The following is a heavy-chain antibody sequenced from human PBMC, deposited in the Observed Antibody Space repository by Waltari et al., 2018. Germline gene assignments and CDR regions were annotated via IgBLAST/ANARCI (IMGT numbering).Heavy chain of an antibody. J-gene: IGHJ5*02. D-gene: IGHD6-13*01. CDR1: GYTFTDYY. V-gene: IGHV1-69*13. Sequence: VQLVQSGAEVKKPGATVKISCKVSGYTFTDYYMHWVQQAPGKGLEWMGRTIPIYGTANYAQKFQGRVTITADKSTSTAYMELSSLRSEDTAVYYCASTAIAAAQNWFDPWGQGTLVTVSS. CDR3: ASTAIAAAQNWFDP. CDR2: TIPIYGTA.